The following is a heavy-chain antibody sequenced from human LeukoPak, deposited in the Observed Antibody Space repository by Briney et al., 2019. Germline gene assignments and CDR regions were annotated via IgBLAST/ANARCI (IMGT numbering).Heavy chain of an antibody. J-gene: IGHJ4*02. CDR2: ISAYNGNT. V-gene: IGHV1-18*01. CDR3: ARQDGYSYGPHEKSFDY. D-gene: IGHD5-18*01. CDR1: GYTFTSYG. Sequence: ASVKVSCKASGYTFTSYGISWVRQAPGQGLEWMGWISAYNGNTNYAQKLQGRVTMTTDTSTSTAYMELRSLRSDDTAVYYCARQDGYSYGPHEKSFDYWGQGTLDTVSS.